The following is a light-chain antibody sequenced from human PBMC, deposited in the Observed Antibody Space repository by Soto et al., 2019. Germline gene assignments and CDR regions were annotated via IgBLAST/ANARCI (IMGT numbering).Light chain of an antibody. V-gene: IGKV1-5*01. Sequence: DIQMTQSPSTLSASVGDRVTITCRASQTISSWLAWYQQKPGKAPKLLIYDASSLESGVPSRFSGSGSWTEFTLTISSLQPDDFATYYCQQYNSYLMYSFGQGTKLEIK. CDR1: QTISSW. CDR2: DAS. CDR3: QQYNSYLMYS. J-gene: IGKJ2*03.